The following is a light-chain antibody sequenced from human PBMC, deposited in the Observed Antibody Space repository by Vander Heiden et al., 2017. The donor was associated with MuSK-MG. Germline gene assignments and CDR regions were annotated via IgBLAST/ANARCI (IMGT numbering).Light chain of an antibody. J-gene: IGKJ3*01. CDR1: QGISSY. V-gene: IGKV1-9*01. CDR2: AAS. Sequence: DIQLTQSPSFLSASVGDRVTITCRASQGISSYLAWYQQKPGKAPKLLIYAASTLQSGVPSRFRGSGSGTEFTLTISSLQPEDFATYYCQQLNSYPPSFTFGPGTKVDIK. CDR3: QQLNSYPPSFT.